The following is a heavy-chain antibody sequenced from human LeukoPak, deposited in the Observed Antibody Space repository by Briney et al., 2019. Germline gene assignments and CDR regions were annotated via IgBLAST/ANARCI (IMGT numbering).Heavy chain of an antibody. CDR3: ARDQWADSSGYYYASFDY. CDR1: GCTLTGYY. J-gene: IGHJ4*02. V-gene: IGHV1-2*02. D-gene: IGHD3-22*01. Sequence: ASVTVSCKASGCTLTGYYMHWVRQAPAQGLEGMGWINPNSGGTNYAQKFQGRVTMTRDTSISTAYMELSRLRSDDTAVYYCARDQWADSSGYYYASFDYWGQGTLVTVSS. CDR2: INPNSGGT.